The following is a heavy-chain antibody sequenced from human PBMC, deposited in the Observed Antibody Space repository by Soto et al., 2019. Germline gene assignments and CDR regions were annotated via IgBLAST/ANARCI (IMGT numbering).Heavy chain of an antibody. Sequence: EVQLVESGGGLVKPGGSLRLSCVASGFSFSSHDMNWVRQAPGKGLEWVSSVSSGGTYIYYADSVKGRFTISRDNAKNSLWLQMKSLRADDTAVYYCATTVGGIAGRPGAFDNWGQGTLVTVSS. CDR2: VSSGGTYI. J-gene: IGHJ4*02. V-gene: IGHV3-21*01. D-gene: IGHD6-6*01. CDR3: ATTVGGIAGRPGAFDN. CDR1: GFSFSSHD.